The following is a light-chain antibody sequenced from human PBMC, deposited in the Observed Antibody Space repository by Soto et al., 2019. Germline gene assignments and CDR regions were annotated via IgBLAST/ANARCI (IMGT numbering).Light chain of an antibody. Sequence: DIQMTQSPSSLSASVGDRVTITCRAGQVIRNELAWYQQKPGKAPRRLMYAASSLQNGVPSRFRGSRSWTDFTRTISSRLPQDSATYYCLQHNNYPPITLGQGTRVEIK. CDR1: QVIRNE. J-gene: IGKJ5*01. V-gene: IGKV1-17*01. CDR2: AAS. CDR3: LQHNNYPPIT.